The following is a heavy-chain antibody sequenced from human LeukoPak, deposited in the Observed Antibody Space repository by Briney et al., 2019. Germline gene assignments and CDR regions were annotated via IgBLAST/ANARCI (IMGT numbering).Heavy chain of an antibody. J-gene: IGHJ4*02. CDR2: ISSTSGTTI. CDR1: GFTFSSYE. CDR3: ARRYCSSTSRLLDY. Sequence: GGSLRLSCAASGFTFSSYEMNWVRQAPGKGLVWVSYISSTSGTTIYYADSVKGRFTISRDNAKNSLFLQMNSLRAEDTAVYYCARRYCSSTSRLLDYWGQGTLVTVSS. V-gene: IGHV3-48*03. D-gene: IGHD2-2*01.